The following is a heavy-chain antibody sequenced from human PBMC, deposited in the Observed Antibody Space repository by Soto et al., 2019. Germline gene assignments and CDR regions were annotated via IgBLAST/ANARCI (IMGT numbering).Heavy chain of an antibody. CDR3: ARGGYDFWSGYYEMSWFDP. V-gene: IGHV4-59*01. J-gene: IGHJ5*02. D-gene: IGHD3-3*01. Sequence: SETLSLTCTVSGGSISSYYWSWIRQPPWKGLEWIGYIYYSGSTNYNPSLKSRVTISVDTSKNQFSLKLSSVTAADTAVYYCARGGYDFWSGYYEMSWFDPWGQGTLVTVSS. CDR1: GGSISSYY. CDR2: IYYSGST.